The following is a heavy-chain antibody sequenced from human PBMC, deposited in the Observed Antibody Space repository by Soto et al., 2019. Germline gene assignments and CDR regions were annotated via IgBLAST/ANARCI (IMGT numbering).Heavy chain of an antibody. CDR3: ARGSHYYDSSGYCPDI. CDR1: AFTYSDYY. V-gene: IGHV3-11*06. CDR2: ISSSSSYT. J-gene: IGHJ3*02. Sequence: GWSLRLSCAASAFTYSDYYMSWIRQAPGKGLEWVSYISSSSSYTNYADSVKGRFTISRDNAKNSLYLQMNSLRAEDTAVYYCARGSHYYDSSGYCPDIWGQGTMVTVSS. D-gene: IGHD3-22*01.